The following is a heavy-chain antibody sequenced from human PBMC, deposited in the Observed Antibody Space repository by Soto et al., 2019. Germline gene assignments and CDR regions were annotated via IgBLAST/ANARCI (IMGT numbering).Heavy chain of an antibody. CDR2: IYWNDDK. Sequence: SGPTLVNPTQTLTLTCTFSGFSLSTSGVGVGWIRQPPGKALEWLALIYWNDDKRYSPSLKSRLTITKDTSKNQVVLTMTNMEPGATAKYFGEQNQRSGYIGRGYFAYGGRGPLVIVPS. D-gene: IGHD3-22*01. CDR3: EQNQRSGYIGRGYFAY. CDR1: GFSLSTSGVG. J-gene: IGHJ4*02. V-gene: IGHV2-5*01.